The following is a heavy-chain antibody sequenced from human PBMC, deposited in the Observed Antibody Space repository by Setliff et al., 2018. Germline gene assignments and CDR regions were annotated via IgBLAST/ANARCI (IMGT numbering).Heavy chain of an antibody. Sequence: ASVKVSCKASGYTFTSHYIHWVRQAPGQGLEWMGVINPKNGGATYPQNLQGRVTMTRDTSMSTVYMELSSLRFEDTAVYYCARERAGGRGFTFGAIYCYYGMDVWGQGTTVTVSS. D-gene: IGHD3-16*01. V-gene: IGHV1-46*01. CDR1: GYTFTSHY. CDR3: ARERAGGRGFTFGAIYCYYGMDV. J-gene: IGHJ6*02. CDR2: INPKNGGA.